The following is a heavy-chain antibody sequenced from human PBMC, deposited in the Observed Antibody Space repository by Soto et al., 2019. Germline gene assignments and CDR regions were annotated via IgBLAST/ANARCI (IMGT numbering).Heavy chain of an antibody. CDR2: IYWDDDT. D-gene: IGHD2-21*02. J-gene: IGHJ2*01. CDR1: GFSLTDRGHNMGLG. Sequence: QITLTESGLTLLKPTQTLTLTCSYSGFSLTDRGHNMGLGVGWVRQSPGKPPDYLAVIYWDDDTRYRSSLKKRLSITKDESKQEVVLTMTDTDPVAGGTYFCAVRNGLPLHEGSFDVWGRGALVTVSS. CDR3: AVRNGLPLHEGSFDV. V-gene: IGHV2-5*02.